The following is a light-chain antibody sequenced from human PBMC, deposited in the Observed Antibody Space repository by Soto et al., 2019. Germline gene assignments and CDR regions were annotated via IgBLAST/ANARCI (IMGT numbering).Light chain of an antibody. V-gene: IGKV1-5*01. CDR2: DAS. J-gene: IGKJ1*01. CDR3: QQYNSYRT. Sequence: KMTQSPSTLTASVGDRVTITCRASQSISSWLAWYQQKPGKAPKLLIYDASSLESGVPSRFSGSGSGTEFTLTISSLQPDDFATYYCQQYNSYRTFGQGTKV. CDR1: QSISSW.